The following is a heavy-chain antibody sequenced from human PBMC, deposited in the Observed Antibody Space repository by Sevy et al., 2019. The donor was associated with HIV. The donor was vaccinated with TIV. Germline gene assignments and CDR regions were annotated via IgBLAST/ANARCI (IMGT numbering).Heavy chain of an antibody. V-gene: IGHV3-30*18. CDR2: ISYDGRNK. CDR1: GIIFTTSS. J-gene: IGHJ6*02. Sequence: GGSLRLSCAVSGIIFTTSSMHWVRQAPGKGLEWVAVISYDGRNKFYGDSVKGRFTISRDNSKNILYLQMNSLRVEDTAVYYCAKDFTGYNGMDVWGQGTMVTVSS. CDR3: AKDFTGYNGMDV. D-gene: IGHD3-9*01.